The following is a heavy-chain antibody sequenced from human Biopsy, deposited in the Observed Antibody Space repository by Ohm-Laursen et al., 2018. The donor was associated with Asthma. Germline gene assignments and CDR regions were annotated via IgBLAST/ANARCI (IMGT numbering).Heavy chain of an antibody. CDR1: GFTVSRDH. CDR3: ARGDSSNWSHYYFDY. V-gene: IGHV3-53*01. Sequence: SLRLSCAASGFTVSRDHMFWVRQAPGKGLEWASVIYSGGTSHTADSVRGRLTISRDFSKNTLHLQMHSLRAEDTVVYYCARGDSSNWSHYYFDYWGQGTLVTVSS. J-gene: IGHJ4*02. CDR2: IYSGGTS. D-gene: IGHD3-22*01.